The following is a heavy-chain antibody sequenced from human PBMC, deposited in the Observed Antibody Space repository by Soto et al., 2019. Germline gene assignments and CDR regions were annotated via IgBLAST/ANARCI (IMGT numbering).Heavy chain of an antibody. D-gene: IGHD3-3*01. CDR3: ARWWSGSRQGFDP. CDR2: IYYSGST. CDR1: GGSISSGDYY. Sequence: QVQLQESGPGLVKPSQTLSLTCTVSGGSISSGDYYWSWIRQHPGKGLEWIGYIYYSGSTYYNPSLKSRVTLSVDTSKNQFSLKLSFVTAADTAVYYCARWWSGSRQGFDPWGQGTLVTVSS. V-gene: IGHV4-31*03. J-gene: IGHJ5*02.